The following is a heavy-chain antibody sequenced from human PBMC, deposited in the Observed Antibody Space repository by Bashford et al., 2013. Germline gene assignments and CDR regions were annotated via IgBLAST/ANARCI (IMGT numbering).Heavy chain of an antibody. V-gene: IGHV3-48*02. CDR2: ISHDKTI. D-gene: IGHD2-2*01. J-gene: IGHJ4*02. CDR1: GFIFSNYA. Sequence: VDSGGSLRLSCAASGFIFSNYAMNWVRLVPGKGPEWVSYISHDKTIRYADSVKGRFTISRDNAKSSLYLQMDRLRDEDTAVYYCTRDPHALDYWGQGTLVTVSS. CDR3: TRDPHALDY.